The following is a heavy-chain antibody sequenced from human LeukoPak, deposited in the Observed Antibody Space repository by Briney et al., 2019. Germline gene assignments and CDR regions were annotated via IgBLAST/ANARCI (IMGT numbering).Heavy chain of an antibody. Sequence: GGSLRLSCAASGFTFSSYGMHWVRQAPGKGLEWVAFIRYDGSNKYYADSVKGRFTISRDNSKNTLYLQMNSLRAEDTAVYYCARAHRTDDWFDPWGQGTLVTVSS. V-gene: IGHV3-30*02. CDR3: ARAHRTDDWFDP. CDR1: GFTFSSYG. J-gene: IGHJ5*02. CDR2: IRYDGSNK.